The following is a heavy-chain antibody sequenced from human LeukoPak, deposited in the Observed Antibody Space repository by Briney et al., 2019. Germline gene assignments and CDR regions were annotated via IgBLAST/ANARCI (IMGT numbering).Heavy chain of an antibody. CDR2: INHSGST. CDR3: ARGRVDIVVVPAAMSRYFDY. CDR1: GGSFSGYY. J-gene: IGHJ4*02. Sequence: PSETLPLTCAVYGGSFSGYYWSWIRQPPGKGLEWIGEINHSGSTNYNPSLKSRVTISVDTSKNQFSLKLSSVTAADTAVYYCARGRVDIVVVPAAMSRYFDYWGQGTLVTVSS. D-gene: IGHD2-2*03. V-gene: IGHV4-34*01.